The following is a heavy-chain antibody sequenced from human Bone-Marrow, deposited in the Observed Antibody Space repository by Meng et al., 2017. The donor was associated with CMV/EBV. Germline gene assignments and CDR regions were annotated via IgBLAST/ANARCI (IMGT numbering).Heavy chain of an antibody. J-gene: IGHJ6*02. CDR2: MNPNSGNT. Sequence: ASVKVSCKASGYTFTSYDINWVRQATGQGLEWMGWMNPNSGNTGYAQKFQGRVTMTRNTSISTAYMELSSLRSEDTAVYYCARGHNWNYYYYYGMDVWAQGTTVTVSS. V-gene: IGHV1-8*01. CDR3: ARGHNWNYYYYYGMDV. CDR1: GYTFTSYD. D-gene: IGHD1-20*01.